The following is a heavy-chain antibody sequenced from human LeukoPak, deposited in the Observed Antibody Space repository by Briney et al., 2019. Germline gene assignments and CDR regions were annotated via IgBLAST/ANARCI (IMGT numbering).Heavy chain of an antibody. CDR2: IWYDGSHE. CDR1: GFTFSSYG. V-gene: IGHV3-33*01. Sequence: GRSLRPSCAASGFTFSSYGMHWVRQAPGKGLEWVAVIWYDGSHEYYADSVKGRFTISRDNSKNTVYLQMNSLRAEDTAVYYCARTYRSGWYYFDHWGQGTLVTVSS. CDR3: ARTYRSGWYYFDH. D-gene: IGHD6-19*01. J-gene: IGHJ4*02.